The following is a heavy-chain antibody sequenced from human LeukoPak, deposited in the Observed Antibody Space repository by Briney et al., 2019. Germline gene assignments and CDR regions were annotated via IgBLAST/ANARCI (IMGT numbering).Heavy chain of an antibody. D-gene: IGHD6-6*01. J-gene: IGHJ4*02. CDR3: VRGLDYFDY. CDR2: IKQDGSEK. CDR1: GFTFSNYW. Sequence: PGGSLRLSCAASGFTFSNYWMSWVRQAPGKGLEWVANIKQDGSEKYYVDSVKGRFTISRDNAKNLLYLQMDSLRAEDTAVYYCVRGLDYFDYWGQGTLVTVSS. V-gene: IGHV3-7*05.